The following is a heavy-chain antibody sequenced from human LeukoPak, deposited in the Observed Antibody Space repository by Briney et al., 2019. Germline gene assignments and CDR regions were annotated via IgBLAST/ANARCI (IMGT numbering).Heavy chain of an antibody. Sequence: ASVKVSCKASGYTFTGYYMHWVRQAPGQGLEWMGWINPNSGGANYAQKFQGRVTMTRDTSISTAYMELSRLRSDDTAVYYCARSPNRDYYYGSGSYVGNYYYYYMDVWGKGTTVTVSS. J-gene: IGHJ6*03. CDR2: INPNSGGA. V-gene: IGHV1-2*02. CDR3: ARSPNRDYYYGSGSYVGNYYYYYMDV. D-gene: IGHD3-10*01. CDR1: GYTFTGYY.